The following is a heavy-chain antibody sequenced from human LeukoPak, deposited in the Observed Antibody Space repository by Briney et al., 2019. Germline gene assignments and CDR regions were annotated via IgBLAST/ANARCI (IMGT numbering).Heavy chain of an antibody. D-gene: IGHD3-9*01. J-gene: IGHJ4*02. CDR3: AKSHVSTATGKGRYFDY. CDR1: GLTFSNSA. Sequence: GGSLRLSCAVSGLTFSNSAMSWVRQAPGKGLEWVSAISVGSDVIYYADSVKGRFAISRDNSKHTVYLQMDSLRAEDTAVYYCAKSHVSTATGKGRYFDYWGQGTLVTVSS. V-gene: IGHV3-23*01. CDR2: ISVGSDVI.